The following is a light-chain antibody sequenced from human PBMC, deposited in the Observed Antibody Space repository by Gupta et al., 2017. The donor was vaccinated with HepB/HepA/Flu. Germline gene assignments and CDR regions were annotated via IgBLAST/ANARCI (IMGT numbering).Light chain of an antibody. V-gene: IGLV1-44*01. CDR2: GNN. CDR1: SPNIGRNT. CDR3: ACSDDSLNGWV. J-gene: IGLJ3*02. Sequence: QSVLTQSPSATGTPGQSVTISCSGSSPNIGRNTVDWYHQRPETAPKLLIFGNNRRPSGVPDRVSGSKSGSSASLAISGLQAEDEGNYYCACSDDSLNGWVFGGGTKLTVL.